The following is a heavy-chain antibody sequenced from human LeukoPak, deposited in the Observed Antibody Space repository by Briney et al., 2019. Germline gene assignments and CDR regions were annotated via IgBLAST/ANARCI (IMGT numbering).Heavy chain of an antibody. V-gene: IGHV4-39*01. Sequence: SETLSLTCIVSGGSISSSSYYWGWIRQPPGNGLEWIGSIYYSGSTYYNPSLKSRVTISVDTSKNQFSLKLSSVTAADTAVYYCASVLGYCSSTSCLGAFDIWGQGTMVTVSS. CDR2: IYYSGST. D-gene: IGHD2-2*01. J-gene: IGHJ3*02. CDR3: ASVLGYCSSTSCLGAFDI. CDR1: GGSISSSSYY.